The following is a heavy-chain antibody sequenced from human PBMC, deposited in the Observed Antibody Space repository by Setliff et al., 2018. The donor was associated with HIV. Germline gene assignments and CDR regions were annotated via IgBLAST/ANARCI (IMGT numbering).Heavy chain of an antibody. CDR2: IYYSGST. V-gene: IGHV4-61*05. CDR1: GGSISSSSYY. D-gene: IGHD2-8*02. CDR3: TVYNTGSSKDHY. J-gene: IGHJ4*02. Sequence: PSETLSLTCTVSGGSISSSSYYWGWIRQPPGKGLEWIGYIYYSGSTNYNPSLKSRVTISVDTSKNQFSLKLSSVTAADTAVYYCTVYNTGSSKDHYWGQGTPVTVSS.